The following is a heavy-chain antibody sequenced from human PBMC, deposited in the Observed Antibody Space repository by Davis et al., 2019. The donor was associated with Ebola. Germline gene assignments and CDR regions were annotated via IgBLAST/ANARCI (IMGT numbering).Heavy chain of an antibody. CDR3: SASAGTVGKFDY. CDR1: GYTFTSYY. J-gene: IGHJ4*02. V-gene: IGHV1-46*01. Sequence: ASVKVSCKASGYTFTSYYMHWVRQAPGQGLEWMGIINPSGGSTSYAQKFQCRVTMTRDTSTSTVYMELSSLSSEDTAVYYCSASAGTVGKFDYWGQGTLVTVSS. CDR2: INPSGGST. D-gene: IGHD1-14*01.